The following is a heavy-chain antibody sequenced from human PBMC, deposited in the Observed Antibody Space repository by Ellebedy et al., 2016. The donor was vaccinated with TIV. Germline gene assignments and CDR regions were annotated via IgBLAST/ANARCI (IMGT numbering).Heavy chain of an antibody. D-gene: IGHD3-10*01. V-gene: IGHV3-74*01. Sequence: PGGSLRLSCAASGFIFSNYWMHWVRQAPGKGLVWVSRFNIDGSSTSYADSVKGRFTISRDNAKNMLFLQMNSLRAEDTAVYYCARMWRGDGNYGMDVWGQGTTVTVSS. CDR1: GFIFSNYW. J-gene: IGHJ6*02. CDR2: FNIDGSST. CDR3: ARMWRGDGNYGMDV.